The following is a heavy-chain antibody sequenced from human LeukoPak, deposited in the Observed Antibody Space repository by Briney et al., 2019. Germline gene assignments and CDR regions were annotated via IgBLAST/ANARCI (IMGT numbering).Heavy chain of an antibody. V-gene: IGHV3-23*01. CDR2: ISGGGGNT. Sequence: GGSLRLSCAASGFTFSSYWMNWARQAPGKGLEWVSAISGGGGNTYYADSVKGRFTISRDNSKNMLYLQMNSLRAEDTALYYCAKDCHQGGGTEEGVDFDYWGQGTLVTVSS. J-gene: IGHJ4*02. CDR3: AKDCHQGGGTEEGVDFDY. D-gene: IGHD3-16*01. CDR1: GFTFSSYW.